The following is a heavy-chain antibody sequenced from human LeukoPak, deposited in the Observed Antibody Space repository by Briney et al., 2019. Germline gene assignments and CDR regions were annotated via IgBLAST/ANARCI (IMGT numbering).Heavy chain of an antibody. CDR1: GGTFSSYA. V-gene: IGHV1-69*04. J-gene: IGHJ6*02. CDR2: IIPIFGIA. Sequence: SVKVSCKASGGTFSSYAISWVRQAPGQGLEWMRRIIPIFGIANYAQKFQGRVTITADKSTSTAYMELSSLRSEDTAVYYCAGPYSSSSGYYYYGMDVWGQGTTVTVSS. CDR3: AGPYSSSSGYYYYGMDV. D-gene: IGHD6-6*01.